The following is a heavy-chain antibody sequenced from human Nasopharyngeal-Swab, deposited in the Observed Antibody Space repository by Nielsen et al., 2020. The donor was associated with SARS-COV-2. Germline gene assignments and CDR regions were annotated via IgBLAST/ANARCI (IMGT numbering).Heavy chain of an antibody. D-gene: IGHD3-10*01. CDR2: ISGDGSDI. CDR3: IRERQWFGDSS. CDR1: GFTFSNYL. Sequence: GESLKISCAASGFTFSNYLLHWVRQAPGKGLVWVSRISGDGSDISYADSVKGRFTISRDNAKNTVYLQMNSLRAEDTAVYYCIRERQWFGDSSWGQGTLVTVSS. V-gene: IGHV3-74*01. J-gene: IGHJ5*02.